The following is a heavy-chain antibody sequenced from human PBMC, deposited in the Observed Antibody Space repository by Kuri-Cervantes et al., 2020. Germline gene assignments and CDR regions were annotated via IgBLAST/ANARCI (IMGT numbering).Heavy chain of an antibody. CDR3: VRVGSDSGWAFDY. V-gene: IGHV3-48*01. CDR1: DFTFTKYW. D-gene: IGHD6-19*01. J-gene: IGHJ4*02. CDR2: MNSGGVII. Sequence: GESLKISCAASDFTFTKYWMNWVRQAPGKGLEWVSYMNSGGVIIYYADSVKGRFTIFRDNAKNSLYLQMNSLTGEDTAVYYCVRVGSDSGWAFDYWGQGTLVTVSS.